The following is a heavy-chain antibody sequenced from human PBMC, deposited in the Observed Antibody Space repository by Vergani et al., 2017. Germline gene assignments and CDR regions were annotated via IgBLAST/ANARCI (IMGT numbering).Heavy chain of an antibody. J-gene: IGHJ6*02. CDR1: GFSFRNDW. CDR2: IPSTFDRGTT. CDR3: TTDPRYCGDGSCYWLRDHHYYGMDV. V-gene: IGHV3-15*07. Sequence: EVQLVESGGGIVKPGGSLRLSCVASGFSFRNDWMNWVRRTPGKGLEWVGRIPSTFDRGTTDYAAAVKGRFTISRDDSKNTLFLQMNGLKTEDIGVYYCTTDPRYCGDGSCYWLRDHHYYGMDVWGQGTTVTVSS. D-gene: IGHD2-21*01.